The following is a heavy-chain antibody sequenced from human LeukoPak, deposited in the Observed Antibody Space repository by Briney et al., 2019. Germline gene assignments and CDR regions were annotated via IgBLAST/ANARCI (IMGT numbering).Heavy chain of an antibody. CDR1: RFTFSTYA. J-gene: IGHJ4*02. Sequence: PGGSLRLSCVTSRFTFSTYAMSWVRQTPGEGLEWVSTISSSGGTTNYADSVKGRFTISRDNSKNTLYLQMNSLTDDDTALYFCAKDLSRGWYGAFDYWGQGTLVTVSS. V-gene: IGHV3-23*01. CDR2: ISSSGGTT. CDR3: AKDLSRGWYGAFDY. D-gene: IGHD6-19*01.